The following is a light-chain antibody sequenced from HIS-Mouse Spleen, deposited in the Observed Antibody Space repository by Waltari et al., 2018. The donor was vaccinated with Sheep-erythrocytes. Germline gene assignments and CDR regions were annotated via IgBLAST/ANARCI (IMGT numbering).Light chain of an antibody. J-gene: IGLJ1*01. V-gene: IGLV2-11*01. CDR2: DVS. CDR3: CSYAGSYNHV. Sequence: QSALTQPRSVSGSPGQSVTIPCPGTSRDFGGYHYVSWYQQHPGKAPKLMIYDVSKRPSGVPDRFSGSKSGNTASLTISGLQAEDEADYYCCSYAGSYNHVFATGTKVTVL. CDR1: SRDFGGYHY.